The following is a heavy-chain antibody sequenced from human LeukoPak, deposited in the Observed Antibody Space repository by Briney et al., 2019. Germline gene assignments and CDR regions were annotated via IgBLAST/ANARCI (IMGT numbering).Heavy chain of an antibody. CDR2: IFYSGST. V-gene: IGHV4-59*08. D-gene: IGHD5-24*01. CDR1: GFTFSSYW. CDR3: AKHKRWLPFPDAFDL. Sequence: GSLRLSCAASGFTFSSYWMSWIRQPPGKGLEWIGYIFYSGSTIHNPSLETRVTISVDMSKSQFSLDLSSVTAADTAVYYCAKHKRWLPFPDAFDLWGQGTRVTVSS. J-gene: IGHJ3*01.